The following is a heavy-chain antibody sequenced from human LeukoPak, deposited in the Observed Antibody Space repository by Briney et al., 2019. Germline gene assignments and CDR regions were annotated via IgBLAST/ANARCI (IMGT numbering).Heavy chain of an antibody. J-gene: IGHJ4*02. D-gene: IGHD3-10*01. CDR1: GGSISSGGYY. CDR3: ARVGGVRPKRYFDY. CDR2: IYYSGST. V-gene: IGHV4-31*03. Sequence: SETLSLTCTVSGGSISSGGYYWSRIRQHPGKGLEWIGYIYYSGSTYYNPSLKNRVTISVDTSKNQFSLKLSSVTAADTAVYYCARVGGVRPKRYFDYWGQGTLVTVSS.